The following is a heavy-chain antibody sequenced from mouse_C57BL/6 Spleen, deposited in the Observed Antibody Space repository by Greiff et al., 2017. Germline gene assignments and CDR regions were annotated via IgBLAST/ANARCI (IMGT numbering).Heavy chain of an antibody. CDR1: GYAFSSSW. CDR3: AGDYGSFYYFDY. V-gene: IGHV1-82*01. J-gene: IGHJ2*01. D-gene: IGHD1-1*01. Sequence: QVQLQQSGPELVKPGASVKISCKASGYAFSSSWMNWVKQRPGKGLEWIGRIYPGDGDTNYNGKFKGKATLTADKSSSTAYMQLSSLTSEDSAVYFCAGDYGSFYYFDYWGQGTTLTVSS. CDR2: IYPGDGDT.